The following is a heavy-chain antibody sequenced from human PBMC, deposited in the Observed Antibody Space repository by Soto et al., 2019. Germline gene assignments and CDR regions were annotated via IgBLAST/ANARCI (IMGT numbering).Heavy chain of an antibody. CDR2: IYWNDDK. Sequence: GSGPTLVNPTQTLTLTCTFSGFSLSTSGVGVGWIRQPPGKALEWLALIYWNDDKRYSPSLKSRLTITKDTSKNQVVLTMTNMDPVDTATYYCAHRRGEDGYSRPHYYYYGMDVWGQGTTVTVSS. D-gene: IGHD2-15*01. V-gene: IGHV2-5*01. CDR1: GFSLSTSGVG. J-gene: IGHJ6*02. CDR3: AHRRGEDGYSRPHYYYYGMDV.